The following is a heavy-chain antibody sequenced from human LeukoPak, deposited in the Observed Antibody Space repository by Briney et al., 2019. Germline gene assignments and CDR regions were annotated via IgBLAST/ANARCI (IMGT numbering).Heavy chain of an antibody. D-gene: IGHD4-17*01. J-gene: IGHJ5*02. V-gene: IGHV3-49*04. Sequence: GGSLRLSCAASGFTFSSYAMSWVRQAPGKGLEWVGFIRSKAYGGTTEYAASVKGRFTISRDDSKSIAYLQMNSLKTEDTAVYYCTREGLRHNWFDPWGQGTLVTVSS. CDR1: GFTFSSYA. CDR2: IRSKAYGGTT. CDR3: TREGLRHNWFDP.